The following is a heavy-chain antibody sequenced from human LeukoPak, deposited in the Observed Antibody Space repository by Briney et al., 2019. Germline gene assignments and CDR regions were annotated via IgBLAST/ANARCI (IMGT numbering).Heavy chain of an antibody. D-gene: IGHD3-22*01. CDR2: IYSGESL. V-gene: IGHV3-53*01. CDR3: ARVWGYYDNSGYYTGYFDY. CDR1: GFTVSSNY. J-gene: IGHJ4*02. Sequence: GGSLRLSCAASGFTVSSNYMSWVRQAPGKGLEWVSVIYSGESLYYAYSVKGRFTISRDNSKNTLYLQMNSLRAEDTAVYYCARVWGYYDNSGYYTGYFDYWGQGTLVTVSS.